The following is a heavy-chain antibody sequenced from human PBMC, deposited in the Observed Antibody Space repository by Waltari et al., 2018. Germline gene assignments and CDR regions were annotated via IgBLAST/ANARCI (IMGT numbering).Heavy chain of an antibody. CDR1: GFTLSSYE. D-gene: IGHD5-12*01. Sequence: EVQLVESGGGLVQPGGSLRLSCPAYGFTLSSYEMNWVRQAPGKGLEWVSYISSSGSTIYYAGSVKGRFTISRDNAKNSLYLQMNSLRAEDTAVYYCARDLGGYDPSGGGMDVWGQGTTVTVSS. CDR2: ISSSGSTI. V-gene: IGHV3-48*03. CDR3: ARDLGGYDPSGGGMDV. J-gene: IGHJ6*02.